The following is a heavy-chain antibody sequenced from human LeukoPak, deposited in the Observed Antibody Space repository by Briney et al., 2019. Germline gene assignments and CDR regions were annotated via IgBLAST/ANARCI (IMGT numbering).Heavy chain of an antibody. CDR2: ITSSSTSI. V-gene: IGHV3-48*01. CDR3: ARVVYGDQRYFDF. J-gene: IGHJ4*02. CDR1: GFTLSRHS. Sequence: PGGSLRLSCAASGFTLSRHSMNWVRQAAGKGLEWVSYITSSSTSIYYADSVKGRFTISRDNAKNSLYLQMNSLRAEDTAVYYCARVVYGDQRYFDFWGQGTLVTVSS. D-gene: IGHD2-21*02.